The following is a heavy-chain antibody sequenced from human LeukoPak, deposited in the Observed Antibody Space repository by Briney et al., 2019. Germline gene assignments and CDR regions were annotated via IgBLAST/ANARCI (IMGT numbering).Heavy chain of an antibody. D-gene: IGHD1-26*01. Sequence: SETLSLTCAVYGGSFSGYYGSWIRQPPGKGLEWMGEINHSGSTNYNPSLKSRVTLSVDTSKNQFYLKLSSVTAADTAVYYCARRKSLVGAKAGRHSAFDIWAQGTMVTVSS. CDR1: GGSFSGYY. CDR2: INHSGST. J-gene: IGHJ3*02. CDR3: ARRKSLVGAKAGRHSAFDI. V-gene: IGHV4-34*01.